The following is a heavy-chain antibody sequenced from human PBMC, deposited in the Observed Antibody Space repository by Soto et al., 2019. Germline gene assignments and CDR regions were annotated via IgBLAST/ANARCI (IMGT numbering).Heavy chain of an antibody. CDR1: GYTFTGYY. Sequence: EASVKVSCKASGYTFTGYYMHWVRQAPGQGLEWMGWINPNSGGTNYAQKFQGWVTMTRDTSISTAYMELSRLRSDDTAVYYCAREREAVAGPLDYWGQGTLVTVSS. CDR3: AREREAVAGPLDY. D-gene: IGHD6-19*01. J-gene: IGHJ4*02. CDR2: INPNSGGT. V-gene: IGHV1-2*04.